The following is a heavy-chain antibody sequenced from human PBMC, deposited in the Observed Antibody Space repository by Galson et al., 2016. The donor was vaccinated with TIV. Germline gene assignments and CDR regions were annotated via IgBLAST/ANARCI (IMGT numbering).Heavy chain of an antibody. CDR2: INPNSGGT. V-gene: IGHV1-2*02. J-gene: IGHJ4*02. D-gene: IGHD6-19*01. Sequence: SVKVSYKASGYRFIDHYLHWVRQAPGQGLEWIGWINPNSGGTIMPGNTPVRTSVAQKFQARVTMTRDRSISTAYMELTRLTSDDTAVYYCAREGAVASDYFESWGQGTLVTVSS. CDR3: AREGAVASDYFES. CDR1: GYRFIDHY.